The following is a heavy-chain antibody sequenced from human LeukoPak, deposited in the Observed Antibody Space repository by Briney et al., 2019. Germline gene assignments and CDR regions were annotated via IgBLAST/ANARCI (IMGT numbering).Heavy chain of an antibody. Sequence: GGSLRFSCAASGFTFSSYWMHWVRQAPGKGLLWVSCINSDGSSTSYADSVKGRFTISRDNAKNTLYLQMNSLRAEDTAVYYCANCFWSGYYYYMDLWGKGTTVTVSS. CDR3: ANCFWSGYYYYMDL. CDR2: INSDGSST. V-gene: IGHV3-74*01. D-gene: IGHD3-3*01. CDR1: GFTFSSYW. J-gene: IGHJ6*03.